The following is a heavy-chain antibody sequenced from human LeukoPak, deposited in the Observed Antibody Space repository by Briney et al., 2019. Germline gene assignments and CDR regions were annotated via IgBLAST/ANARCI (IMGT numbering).Heavy chain of an antibody. CDR3: ARRGGSGRSFDY. CDR2: IYYSGST. V-gene: IGHV4-61*08. Sequence: PSETLSLTCTVSGASVSSGGYYWSWIRQPPGKGLEWIGYIYYSGSTNYNPSLKSRVTISVDTSKNQFSLKVNSVTAADTAVYYCARRGGSGRSFDYWGRGTLVTVSS. J-gene: IGHJ4*02. CDR1: GASVSSGGYY. D-gene: IGHD3-10*01.